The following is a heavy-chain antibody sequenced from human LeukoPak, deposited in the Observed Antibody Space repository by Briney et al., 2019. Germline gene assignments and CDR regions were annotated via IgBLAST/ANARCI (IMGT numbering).Heavy chain of an antibody. V-gene: IGHV3-23*01. J-gene: IGHJ4*02. CDR3: AKRYCSSTSCSPGWVDFDS. D-gene: IGHD2-2*01. CDR2: ITGSGGST. CDR1: GFIFGTFA. Sequence: GGSLRLSCAASGFIFGTFAMSWVRQAPGKGLEWVSAITGSGGSTYYADSVKGRFSISRDNSKNTLYLQMNSLRAEDTAVYYCAKRYCSSTSCSPGWVDFDSWGQGTLVTVSS.